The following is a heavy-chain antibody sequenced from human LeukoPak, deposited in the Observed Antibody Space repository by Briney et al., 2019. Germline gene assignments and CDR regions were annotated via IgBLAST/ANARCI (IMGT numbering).Heavy chain of an antibody. CDR1: GVPYSSLW. J-gene: IGHJ3*02. CDR3: VLGGAFDI. CDR2: IKEDGSEK. D-gene: IGHD1-26*01. Sequence: GGSLGLSGAASGVPYSSLWMGWVGQAPGKGLEWVANIKEDGSEKYHVESVKGRFTISRDNAKNSLWLQMNSLRAEDTAVYYCVLGGAFDIWGQGTMVTVSS. V-gene: IGHV3-7*03.